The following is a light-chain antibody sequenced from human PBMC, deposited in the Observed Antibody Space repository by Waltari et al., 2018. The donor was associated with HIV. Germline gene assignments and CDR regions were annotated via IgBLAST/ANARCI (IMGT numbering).Light chain of an antibody. Sequence: QSALTQPAAVSGSPGQSTTNPCPGTSRSVGGYNYVPWYQQHPGNAPQLMIYDVRKRPSGVSNRFSGSKSGNTASLTISGLQAEDEADYYCSSYTSSSTLVVFGGGTKLTVL. J-gene: IGLJ2*01. V-gene: IGLV2-14*01. CDR1: SRSVGGYNY. CDR3: SSYTSSSTLVV. CDR2: DVR.